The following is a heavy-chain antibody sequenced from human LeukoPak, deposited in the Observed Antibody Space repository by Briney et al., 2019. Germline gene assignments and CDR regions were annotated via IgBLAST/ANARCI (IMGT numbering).Heavy chain of an antibody. CDR1: GFTFSSYS. V-gene: IGHV3-21*01. CDR2: ISSSSSYI. D-gene: IGHD3/OR15-3a*01. Sequence: GGSLRLSCAASGFTFSSYSMNWVRQAPGKGLEWVSSISSSSSYIYYADSVKGRFTISRDNAKNSLYLQMNSLRAEDTAVYYCARVGHGKTYYYYYYMDVWGKGTTVTVSS. J-gene: IGHJ6*03. CDR3: ARVGHGKTYYYYYYMDV.